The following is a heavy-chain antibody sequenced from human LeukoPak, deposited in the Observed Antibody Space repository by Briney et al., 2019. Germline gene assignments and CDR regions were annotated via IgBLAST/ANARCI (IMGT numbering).Heavy chain of an antibody. CDR2: IYYSGTT. Sequence: PSQTLSLTCTVSGGSISSGDHYWSWIRQPPGKGLEWIGYIYYSGTTYYNPSLKSRVTISVDTSKNQFSLKLSSVTAADTAVYYCARGPQDIVVVVAATPNGYFDYWGQGTLVTVSS. CDR1: GGSISSGDHY. CDR3: ARGPQDIVVVVAATPNGYFDY. V-gene: IGHV4-30-4*01. J-gene: IGHJ4*02. D-gene: IGHD2-15*01.